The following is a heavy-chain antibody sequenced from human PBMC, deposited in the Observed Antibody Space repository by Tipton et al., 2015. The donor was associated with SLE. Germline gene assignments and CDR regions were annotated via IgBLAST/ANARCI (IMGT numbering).Heavy chain of an antibody. CDR2: IDPDGSRT. CDR1: SFTFSSYW. J-gene: IGHJ5*01. CDR3: AREAVTYDS. V-gene: IGHV3-74*01. D-gene: IGHD4-17*01. Sequence: SLRLSCTASSFTFSSYWMHWVRQVPGKGLVWVSEIDPDGSRTNYADYVEGRFTISRDNAKNTLSLQMNSLRVDDTGVYYCAREAVTYDSWGQGTLVTVSS.